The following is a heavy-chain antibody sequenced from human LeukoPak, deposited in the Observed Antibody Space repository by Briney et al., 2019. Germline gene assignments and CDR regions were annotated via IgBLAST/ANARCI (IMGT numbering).Heavy chain of an antibody. D-gene: IGHD4-17*01. V-gene: IGHV1-2*02. Sequence: ASVKVSCKASGYTFTGYYMHWVRRAPGQGLEWMGWINPNSGGTNYAQKFQGRVTMTRDTSISTAYMELSRLRSDDTAVYYCASLGSYGDYLHDYWGQGTLVTVSS. CDR1: GYTFTGYY. CDR2: INPNSGGT. CDR3: ASLGSYGDYLHDY. J-gene: IGHJ4*02.